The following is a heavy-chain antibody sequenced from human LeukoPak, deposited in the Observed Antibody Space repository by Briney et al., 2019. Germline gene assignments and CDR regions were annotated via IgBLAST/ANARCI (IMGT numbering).Heavy chain of an antibody. J-gene: IGHJ4*02. D-gene: IGHD5-24*01. CDR2: IYSGGST. CDR3: ARDPAGRDGYKGFDY. CDR1: GFTFSSYA. Sequence: PGGSLRLSCAASGFTFSSYAMSWVRQAPGRGLEWVSVIYSGGSTYYADSVKGRFTISRDNSKNTLYLQMNSLRAEDTAVYYCARDPAGRDGYKGFDYWGQGTLVTVSS. V-gene: IGHV3-53*01.